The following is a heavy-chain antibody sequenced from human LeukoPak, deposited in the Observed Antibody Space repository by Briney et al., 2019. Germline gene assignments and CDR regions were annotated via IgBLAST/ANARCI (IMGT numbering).Heavy chain of an antibody. V-gene: IGHV1-69*05. Sequence: ASVKLSCKASGGTLSSDAISWGRQAPGQRREWMGGIIPIFAPANYAQKILGRVTITTDESTSTAYMELSSLRSEGTAVYYCARGHCRSTSCYEGLDWFDPWGQGTLVTVSS. J-gene: IGHJ5*02. CDR2: IIPIFAPA. D-gene: IGHD2-2*01. CDR1: GGTLSSDA. CDR3: ARGHCRSTSCYEGLDWFDP.